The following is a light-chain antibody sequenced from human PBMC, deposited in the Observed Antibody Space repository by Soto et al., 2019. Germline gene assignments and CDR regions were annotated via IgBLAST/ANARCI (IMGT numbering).Light chain of an antibody. V-gene: IGKV1D-43*01. CDR2: YAS. Sequence: AIRMTQSPFSLSASVGDRVTITCWASQGISSYLAWYQQKPAKAPKLFIYYASILQSGVPSRFSGSGSGTDYTLTISSLQTEDFATYYCQQYYSTPLFTFGPGTKVDIK. J-gene: IGKJ3*01. CDR1: QGISSY. CDR3: QQYYSTPLFT.